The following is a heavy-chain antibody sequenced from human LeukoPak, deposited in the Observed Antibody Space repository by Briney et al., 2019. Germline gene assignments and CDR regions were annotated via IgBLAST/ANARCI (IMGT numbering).Heavy chain of an antibody. V-gene: IGHV5-10-1*01. CDR2: IDPSDSYT. D-gene: IGHD3-22*01. CDR3: ARQVYDSSGYPYGKFDY. J-gene: IGHJ4*02. CDR1: GYSFTSDW. Sequence: GESLKISCKGSGYSFTSDWISWVRQMPGKGLEWMGRIDPSDSYTNYSPSFQGHVTISADKSISTAYLQWSSLKASDTAMYYCARQVYDSSGYPYGKFDYWGQGTLVTVSS.